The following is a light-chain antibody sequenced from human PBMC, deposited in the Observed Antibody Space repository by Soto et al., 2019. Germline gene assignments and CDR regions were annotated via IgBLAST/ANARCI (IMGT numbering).Light chain of an antibody. CDR3: QKYDGTGT. V-gene: IGKV3-11*01. CDR1: QSVSSY. Sequence: EIVLTQSPGTLSLSPGERSTLSCRASQSVSSYLAWYQQKPGQAPRLLIYDASNRATGIPARFSGSGSGTDFTPTISSLEPEDFAMYYCQKYDGTGTFGQGTRWIS. J-gene: IGKJ1*01. CDR2: DAS.